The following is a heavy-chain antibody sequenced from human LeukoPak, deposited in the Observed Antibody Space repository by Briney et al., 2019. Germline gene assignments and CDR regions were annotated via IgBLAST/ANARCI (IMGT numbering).Heavy chain of an antibody. CDR3: AMAVGARVP. Sequence: GGSLRLSCATSGFTFTTYWMNWVRQAPGKGLEWVSYISSSSSTIYYADSVKGRFTISRDNAKNSLYLQMNSLRAEDTAVYYCAMAVGARVPWGQGTLVTVSS. D-gene: IGHD1-26*01. CDR2: ISSSSSTI. V-gene: IGHV3-48*04. J-gene: IGHJ5*02. CDR1: GFTFTTYW.